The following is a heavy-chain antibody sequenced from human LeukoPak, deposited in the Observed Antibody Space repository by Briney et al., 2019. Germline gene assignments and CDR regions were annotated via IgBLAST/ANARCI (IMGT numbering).Heavy chain of an antibody. CDR1: GFTFSSYL. CDR2: IKQDGSEK. Sequence: GGSLRLSCAASGFTFSSYLMSWVRQAPGKGLEWVANIKQDGSEKYYVDSVKGRFTISRDNAKNPLYPQMNSLRAEDTAVYYCARDLRGGSGNNWFDPWGQGTLVTVSS. J-gene: IGHJ5*02. D-gene: IGHD3-10*01. CDR3: ARDLRGGSGNNWFDP. V-gene: IGHV3-7*01.